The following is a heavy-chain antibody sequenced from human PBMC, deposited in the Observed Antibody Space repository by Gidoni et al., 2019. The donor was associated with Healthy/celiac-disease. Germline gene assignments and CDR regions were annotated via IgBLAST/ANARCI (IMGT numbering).Heavy chain of an antibody. V-gene: IGHV3-7*03. CDR3: ARAQSEYCGGDCYVKTLRAAEYYFDY. CDR2: IKQDGSEK. Sequence: EVQLVESGGGLVQPGGSRRLPCSASGFPFRCYWMNLVRQAHGKGLEGVANIKQDGSEKYYVDSVKGRFTISRDNAKNSLYLQMNSLRAEDTAVYYCARAQSEYCGGDCYVKTLRAAEYYFDYWGQGTLVTVSS. D-gene: IGHD2-21*02. J-gene: IGHJ4*02. CDR1: GFPFRCYW.